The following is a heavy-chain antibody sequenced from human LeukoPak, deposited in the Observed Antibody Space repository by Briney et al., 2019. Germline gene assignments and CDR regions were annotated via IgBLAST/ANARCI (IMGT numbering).Heavy chain of an antibody. J-gene: IGHJ2*01. V-gene: IGHV4-34*01. CDR3: ARGRVVPAAMYGDYEGWYFDL. Sequence: SETLSLTCAVYGGSFSGYYWSWIRQPPGKGLEWIGEINHSGSTNYNPSLKSRVTISVDTSKNQFSLKLSSVTAADTAVHYCARGRVVPAAMYGDYEGWYFDLWGRGTLVTVSS. D-gene: IGHD2-2*01. CDR2: INHSGST. CDR1: GGSFSGYY.